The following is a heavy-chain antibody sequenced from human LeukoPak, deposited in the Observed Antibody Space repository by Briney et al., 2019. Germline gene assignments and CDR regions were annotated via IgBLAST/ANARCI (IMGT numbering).Heavy chain of an antibody. CDR3: ARDRTVYFLAYYMDV. Sequence: PGRSLRLSCAASGFTFSSYAMHWVRQAPGKGLEWVAVISYDGSNKYYADSVKDRFTISRDNSKNTLYLQMNSLRAEDTAVYYCARDRTVYFLAYYMDVWGKGTTVTVSS. CDR2: ISYDGSNK. J-gene: IGHJ6*03. D-gene: IGHD3-9*01. CDR1: GFTFSSYA. V-gene: IGHV3-30*01.